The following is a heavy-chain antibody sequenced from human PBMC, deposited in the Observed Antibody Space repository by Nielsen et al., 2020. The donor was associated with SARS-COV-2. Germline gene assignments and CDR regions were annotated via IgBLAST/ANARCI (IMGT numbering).Heavy chain of an antibody. CDR1: GFTFSSYS. Sequence: GESLKISCAASGFTFSSYSMNWVRQAPGKGLEWVSYISSSSSTIYYADSVKGRFTISRDNAKNSLYLQMNSLRAEDKAVYYCAKSVFDYSNYFGYWGQGTLVTVSS. J-gene: IGHJ4*02. CDR3: AKSVFDYSNYFGY. V-gene: IGHV3-48*01. D-gene: IGHD4-11*01. CDR2: ISSSSSTI.